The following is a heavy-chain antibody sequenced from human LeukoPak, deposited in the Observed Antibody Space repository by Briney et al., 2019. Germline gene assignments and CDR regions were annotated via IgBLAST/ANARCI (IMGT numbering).Heavy chain of an antibody. J-gene: IGHJ4*02. CDR3: ARAVGYSQFSYYFVY. CDR1: GFTFSSYS. Sequence: PGGSLRLSCAPCGFTFSSYSMNWVRQAPGKGLEWVSYISSSSSTIYYADSVKGRFTISRDNAKNSLYLQMNSLRAEDTAVYYCARAVGYSQFSYYFVYWGQGTLVTVSS. CDR2: ISSSSSTI. V-gene: IGHV3-48*01. D-gene: IGHD2-2*02.